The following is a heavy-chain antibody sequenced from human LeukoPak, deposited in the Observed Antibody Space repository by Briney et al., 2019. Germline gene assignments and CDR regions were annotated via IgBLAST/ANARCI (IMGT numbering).Heavy chain of an antibody. J-gene: IGHJ5*02. CDR3: ARLVSGVGNWFDP. V-gene: IGHV5-51*01. CDR2: TYPGDSDT. Sequence: PGESLKISCKGSGYSFTSYWIVWVRQMPGKGLEWMGITYPGDSDTRYSPSFQGQVTLSADKSISTAYLQWSSLKASDTAMYYCARLVSGVGNWFDPWGXGTLVTVSS. CDR1: GYSFTSYW. D-gene: IGHD1-26*01.